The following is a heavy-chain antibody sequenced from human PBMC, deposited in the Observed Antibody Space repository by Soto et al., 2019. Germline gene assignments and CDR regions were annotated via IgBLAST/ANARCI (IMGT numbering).Heavy chain of an antibody. CDR2: IYWDDDK. J-gene: IGHJ3*02. D-gene: IGHD2-21*02. Sequence: QITLKESGPTLVKPTQTLTLTCTFSGFSLSTSGVAVGWIRQPPGKALEWLALIYWDDDKRYSPSMKGRLTIPRDTSKNQGVLITTNMDPEDTATYYCAHRLTATAFDIWGQGTMVTVSS. CDR3: AHRLTATAFDI. CDR1: GFSLSTSGVA. V-gene: IGHV2-5*02.